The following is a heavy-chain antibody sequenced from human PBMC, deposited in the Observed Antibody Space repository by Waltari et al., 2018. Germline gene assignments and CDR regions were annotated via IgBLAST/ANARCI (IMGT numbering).Heavy chain of an antibody. Sequence: QVQLQESGPGLVKPSQTLSLTCTVSGGSISSGGYYWSWIRQHPGKGLEWIGYIYYSGSTYYNPSLKSRVTRSVDTSKNQFSLNLSSVTAADTAVYYCARGTGYDILTGSGRYNWFDPWGQGTLVTVSS. J-gene: IGHJ5*02. CDR2: IYYSGST. CDR1: GGSISSGGYY. D-gene: IGHD3-9*01. V-gene: IGHV4-31*03. CDR3: ARGTGYDILTGSGRYNWFDP.